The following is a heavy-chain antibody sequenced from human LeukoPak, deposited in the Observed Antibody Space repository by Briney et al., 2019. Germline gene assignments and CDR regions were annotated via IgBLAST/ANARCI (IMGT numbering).Heavy chain of an antibody. J-gene: IGHJ4*02. V-gene: IGHV3-48*02. CDR1: GFSFTDYP. CDR3: ATDQRYAFDY. D-gene: IGHD3-9*01. Sequence: QPGGSLRLSCATSGFSFTDYPMNWVRQAPGKGLEWISIIRTTAEGATYAYYADSVKGRVTISRDDGKNTLYLHMNSLRDDDTAVYYCATDQRYAFDYWGQGILVTVSS. CDR2: IRTTAEGAT.